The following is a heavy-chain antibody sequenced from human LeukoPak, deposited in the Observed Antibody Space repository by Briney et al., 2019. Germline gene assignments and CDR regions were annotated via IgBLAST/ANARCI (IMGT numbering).Heavy chain of an antibody. CDR1: GYTFTSYG. CDR2: INPNSGGT. Sequence: GASVKVSCKASGYTFTSYGISWVRQAPGQGLEWMGWINPNSGGTNYAQKFQGRVTMTRDTSISTAYMELSRLRSDDTAVYYCARGGPTLGGSEPFDYWGQGTLVTVSS. J-gene: IGHJ4*02. V-gene: IGHV1-2*02. D-gene: IGHD2-15*01. CDR3: ARGGPTLGGSEPFDY.